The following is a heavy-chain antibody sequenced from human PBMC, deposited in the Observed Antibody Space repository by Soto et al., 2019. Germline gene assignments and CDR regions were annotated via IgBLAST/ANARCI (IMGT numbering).Heavy chain of an antibody. Sequence: SVKVSCKASGGTFSSYTISWVRQAPGQGLEWMGKIIPILGIANYAQKFQGRVTITADKSTSTAYMELSSLRSEDTAVYYCASPLEFSYSGSHNDAFDIWGQGTMVTVSS. CDR3: ASPLEFSYSGSHNDAFDI. J-gene: IGHJ3*02. V-gene: IGHV1-69*02. CDR1: GGTFSSYT. D-gene: IGHD1-26*01. CDR2: IIPILGIA.